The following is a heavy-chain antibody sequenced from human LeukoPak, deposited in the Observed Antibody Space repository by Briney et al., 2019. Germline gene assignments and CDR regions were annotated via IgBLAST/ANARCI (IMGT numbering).Heavy chain of an antibody. CDR3: AKQGAVAGPYYFDY. J-gene: IGHJ4*02. Sequence: GGSLRLSCAASGFTVSSNYMSWVRQAPGKGLEWVSAISVSGDNTYYADSVKGRFTISRDNSKNTLYLQMDSLRAEDTAVYYCAKQGAVAGPYYFDYWGQGTLVTVSS. CDR1: GFTVSSNY. V-gene: IGHV3-23*01. CDR2: ISVSGDNT. D-gene: IGHD6-19*01.